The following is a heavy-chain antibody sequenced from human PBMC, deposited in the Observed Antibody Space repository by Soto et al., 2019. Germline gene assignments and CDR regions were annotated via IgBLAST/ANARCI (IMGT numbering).Heavy chain of an antibody. D-gene: IGHD2-2*02. CDR1: GFTFSSYA. J-gene: IGHJ4*02. CDR2: ISYDGSNK. V-gene: IGHV3-30-3*01. CDR3: ARDFRPYLPHGGSFDD. Sequence: QVQLVESGGGVVQPGRSLRLSCAASGFTFSSYAMHWVRQAPGKGLEWVAVISYDGSNKYYADSVKGRFTISRDNSKNTLYLQMNSLRAEDTAVYYCARDFRPYLPHGGSFDDWGQGTLVTVSS.